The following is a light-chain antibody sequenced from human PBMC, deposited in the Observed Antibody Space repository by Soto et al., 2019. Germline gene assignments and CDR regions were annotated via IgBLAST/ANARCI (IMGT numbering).Light chain of an antibody. CDR1: QGIGDA. Sequence: DIQMSQSPSSLSASVGDRVTITCRASQGIGDALGWYQQKPGKAPKRLIYAASTLQSGVPSRFSGSGSGTEFTLTISSLQPDDFATYYCLQHNEFWWTFGQGTKVGIK. J-gene: IGKJ1*01. V-gene: IGKV1-17*01. CDR3: LQHNEFWWT. CDR2: AAS.